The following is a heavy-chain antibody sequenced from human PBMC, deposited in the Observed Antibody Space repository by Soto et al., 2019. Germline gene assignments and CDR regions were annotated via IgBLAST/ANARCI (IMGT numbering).Heavy chain of an antibody. Sequence: EVQLVESGGGRIQPGGSLRLSRAAAGFAVSSKYMTWVRQAPGKGLEWVSVIYGGGTTYYADSVKGRFTISRDTSKNTLYLQMSSRRAEDTAVYYCVQTTGWPGFDFWGQGTLVTVSS. D-gene: IGHD6-19*01. CDR1: GFAVSSKY. CDR2: IYGGGTT. CDR3: VQTTGWPGFDF. J-gene: IGHJ4*02. V-gene: IGHV3-53*01.